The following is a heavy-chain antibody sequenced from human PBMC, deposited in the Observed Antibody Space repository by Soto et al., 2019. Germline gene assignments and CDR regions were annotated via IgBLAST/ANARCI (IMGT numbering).Heavy chain of an antibody. Sequence: GGSLRLSCAASGFTFSSYSMNWVRQAPGKGLEWVSSISSSSSYIYYADSVKGRFTISRDNAKNSLYLQMNSLRAEDTAVYYCAKGRVVVPDGYYYYGMDVWGQGTTVTVSS. J-gene: IGHJ6*02. D-gene: IGHD2-2*01. CDR3: AKGRVVVPDGYYYYGMDV. V-gene: IGHV3-21*01. CDR1: GFTFSSYS. CDR2: ISSSSSYI.